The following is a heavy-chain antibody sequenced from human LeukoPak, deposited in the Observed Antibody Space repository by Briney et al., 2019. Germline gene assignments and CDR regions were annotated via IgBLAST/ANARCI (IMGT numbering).Heavy chain of an antibody. Sequence: ASVKVSCKASGYTFTSYYMHWVRQAPGQGLEWMGIINPSGGSTSYAQKFQGRVTMTRDMSTSTVYMELSSLRSEDTAVYYCARAHDSSGYYRPKYFQHWGQGTLVTVSS. CDR1: GYTFTSYY. CDR2: INPSGGST. D-gene: IGHD3-22*01. V-gene: IGHV1-46*01. J-gene: IGHJ1*01. CDR3: ARAHDSSGYYRPKYFQH.